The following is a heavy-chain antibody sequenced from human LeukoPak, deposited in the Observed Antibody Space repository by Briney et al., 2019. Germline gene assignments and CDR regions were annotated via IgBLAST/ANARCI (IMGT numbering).Heavy chain of an antibody. J-gene: IGHJ4*02. D-gene: IGHD6-13*01. CDR3: ARGLYSSSPPFDY. Sequence: PGGSLRLSCAASGFTVSSNYMSWVRQAPGKGLEWVSVIYSGGSTYYADSVEGRFTISRDNSKNTLYLQMNSLRAEDTAVYYCARGLYSSSPPFDYWGQGTLVTVSS. CDR2: IYSGGST. V-gene: IGHV3-53*01. CDR1: GFTVSSNY.